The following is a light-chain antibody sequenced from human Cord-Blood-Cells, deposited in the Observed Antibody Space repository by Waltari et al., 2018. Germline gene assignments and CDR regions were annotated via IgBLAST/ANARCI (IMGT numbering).Light chain of an antibody. CDR1: QSVSSN. V-gene: IGKV3-15*01. CDR3: QQYNNWPRT. CDR2: GAS. Sequence: EIVMTQPPATLSVSPGERATLSGRASQSVSSNLAWYQQKPGQAPRLLIYGASTRATGIPARFSGSGSGTEFTLTISSLQSEDFAVYYCQQYNNWPRTFGQGTKVEIK. J-gene: IGKJ1*01.